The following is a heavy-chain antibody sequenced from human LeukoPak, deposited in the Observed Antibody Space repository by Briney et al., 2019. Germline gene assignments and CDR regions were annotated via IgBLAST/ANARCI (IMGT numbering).Heavy chain of an antibody. J-gene: IGHJ4*02. CDR3: ARHEVLGGHNYGDGDY. CDR2: IYPGDADT. Sequence: GESLKISCKGSGYRFNSYWIGWVRQMPGKGLEWMGIIYPGDADTRYSPSFQGQVTISADKSISTAFLQWRSLKASDTAMYYCARHEVLGGHNYGDGDYWGQGTLVTVSS. CDR1: GYRFNSYW. D-gene: IGHD5-18*01. V-gene: IGHV5-51*01.